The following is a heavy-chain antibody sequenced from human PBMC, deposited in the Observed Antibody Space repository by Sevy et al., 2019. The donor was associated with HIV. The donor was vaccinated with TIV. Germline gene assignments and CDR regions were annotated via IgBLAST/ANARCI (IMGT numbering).Heavy chain of an antibody. Sequence: LSLTCAASGFRFDDYAMHWVRQVPGKSPEWVSGISWNSYRIDYADSVRGRFTISRDNAKNSLSLQMNSLRVEDTALYYCAKDMGGIETLDYYSYYGMDVWGQGTTVTVSS. D-gene: IGHD2-21*01. CDR3: AKDMGGIETLDYYSYYGMDV. CDR1: GFRFDDYA. CDR2: ISWNSYRI. J-gene: IGHJ6*02. V-gene: IGHV3-9*01.